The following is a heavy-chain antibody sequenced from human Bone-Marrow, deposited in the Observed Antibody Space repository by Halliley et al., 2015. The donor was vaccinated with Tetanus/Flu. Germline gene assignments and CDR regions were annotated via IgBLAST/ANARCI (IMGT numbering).Heavy chain of an antibody. CDR2: IRQDGSEK. J-gene: IGHJ4*02. D-gene: IGHD3-22*01. CDR3: ARYNYDGSGYYYFDY. Sequence: NIRQDGSEKDYVDSVKGRLTISRGNAKNSLYLQMNSLRVEDTAVYYCARYNYDGSGYYYFDYWGQGTLVTVSS. V-gene: IGHV3-7*03.